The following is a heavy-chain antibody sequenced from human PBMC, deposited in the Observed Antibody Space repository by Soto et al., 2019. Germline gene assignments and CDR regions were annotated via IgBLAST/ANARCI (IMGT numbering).Heavy chain of an antibody. V-gene: IGHV1-3*01. J-gene: IGHJ5*02. CDR1: GYTFTSYA. Sequence: GPSVKVSCKASGYTFTSYAMHWVRQAPGQRLEWMGWINAGNGNTKYSQKFQGRVTITRDTSTSTAYMELSSLRSEDTAVYYCARPELSIAAAGTSGWFDPWGQGTLVTVSS. CDR3: ARPELSIAAAGTSGWFDP. D-gene: IGHD6-13*01. CDR2: INAGNGNT.